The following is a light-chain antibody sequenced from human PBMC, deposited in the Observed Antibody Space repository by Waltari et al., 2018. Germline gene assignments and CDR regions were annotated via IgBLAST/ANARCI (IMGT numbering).Light chain of an antibody. V-gene: IGLV4-69*01. CDR2: IDGGGGH. J-gene: IGLJ2*01. CDR1: SEHSAYA. CDR3: QTWDPDTVV. Sequence: QLAVTQSPSASASLGASVKPTCTLRSEHSAYAIAWHPHQPEKGPRCLMKIDGGGGHTKGDGIPDRFSGFSSGAERYLTISSLQYEDEAAYYCQTWDPDTVVFGGGTKLTV.